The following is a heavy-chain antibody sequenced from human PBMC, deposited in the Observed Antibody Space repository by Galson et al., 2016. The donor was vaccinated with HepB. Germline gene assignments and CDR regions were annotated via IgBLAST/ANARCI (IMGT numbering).Heavy chain of an antibody. Sequence: SLRLSCAASGFIVRSNYMSWVRQAPGKGLQWLSVIYANGNTYYADSLKCRFTISRDTSKNTAYLQMDSLRAEDTAVYYCARAVDMDSPIAYWGQGTLVTVSS. J-gene: IGHJ4*02. CDR3: ARAVDMDSPIAY. CDR1: GFIVRSNY. V-gene: IGHV3-53*01. CDR2: IYANGNT. D-gene: IGHD5-24*01.